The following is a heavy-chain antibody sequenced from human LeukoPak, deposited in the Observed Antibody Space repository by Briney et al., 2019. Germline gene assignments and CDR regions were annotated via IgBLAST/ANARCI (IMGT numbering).Heavy chain of an antibody. J-gene: IGHJ4*02. CDR3: ARDEGGWYPLYYFDY. D-gene: IGHD6-19*01. CDR2: IWYDGSNK. Sequence: GGSLRLSCAASGFTFSGYGMHWVRQAPGKGLEWVAVIWYDGSNKYYADSVKGRFTISRDNSKNTLYLQMNSLRAEDTAVYYCARDEGGWYPLYYFDYWGQGTLVTVSS. CDR1: GFTFSGYG. V-gene: IGHV3-33*01.